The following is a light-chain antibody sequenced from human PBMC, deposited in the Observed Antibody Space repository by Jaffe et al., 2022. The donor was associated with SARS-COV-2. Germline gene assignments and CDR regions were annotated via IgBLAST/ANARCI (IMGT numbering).Light chain of an antibody. V-gene: IGLV3-25*03. CDR1: ALPKQY. CDR2: KDA. Sequence: SYELTQPPSVSVSPGQTARITCSGDALPKQYAYWYQQKPGQAPVLVMYKDAERPSGIPERFSGSSSGTTVTLTISGVQAEDEADYHCQSADSSGTYVVFGGGTKLTVL. J-gene: IGLJ2*01. CDR3: QSADSSGTYVV.